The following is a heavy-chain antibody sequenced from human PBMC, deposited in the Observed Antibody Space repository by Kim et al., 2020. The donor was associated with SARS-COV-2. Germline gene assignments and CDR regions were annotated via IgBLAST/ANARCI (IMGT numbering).Heavy chain of an antibody. Sequence: NGNTIYSQKFQGRVTFTTDTSESTAYMELSFLRSEDSAVYYCLGGFYFDYWGQGTLVTVSS. V-gene: IGHV1-3*01. J-gene: IGHJ4*02. CDR3: LGGFYFDY. CDR2: NGNT. D-gene: IGHD3-16*01.